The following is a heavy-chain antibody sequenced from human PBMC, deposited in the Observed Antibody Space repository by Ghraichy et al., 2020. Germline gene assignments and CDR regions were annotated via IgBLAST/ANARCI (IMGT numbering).Heavy chain of an antibody. CDR1: AFTFSSYA. J-gene: IGHJ3*02. V-gene: IGHV3-23*01. CDR2: IRGSGSST. D-gene: IGHD3-22*01. Sequence: GESLNISCAASAFTFSSYAMTWVRQAPGKGLDWVSTIRGSGSSTYYTDSVKGRFTISRDNSKNTLYLQMNSLRAEDTAVYYCAKDRDYYDSSGYYFNAFDIWGQGTLVTVSS. CDR3: AKDRDYYDSSGYYFNAFDI.